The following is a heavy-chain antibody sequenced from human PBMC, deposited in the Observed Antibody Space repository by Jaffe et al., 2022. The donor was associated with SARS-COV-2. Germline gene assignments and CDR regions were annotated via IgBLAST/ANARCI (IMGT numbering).Heavy chain of an antibody. J-gene: IGHJ5*02. D-gene: IGHD3-22*01. V-gene: IGHV4-61*02. CDR2: IYTSGST. Sequence: QVQLQESGPGLVKPSQTLSLTCTVSGGSISSGSYYWSWIRQPAGKGLEWIGRIYTSGSTNYNPSLKSRVTISVDTSKNQFSLKLSSVTAADTAVYYCARGKIAGWFDPWGQGTLVTVSS. CDR1: GGSISSGSYY. CDR3: ARGKIAGWFDP.